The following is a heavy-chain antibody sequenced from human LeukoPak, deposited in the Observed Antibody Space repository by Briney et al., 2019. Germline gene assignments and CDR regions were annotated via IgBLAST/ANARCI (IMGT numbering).Heavy chain of an antibody. CDR1: GFTFSSYE. J-gene: IGHJ3*02. D-gene: IGHD4/OR15-4a*01. Sequence: GGSLRLSCAASGFTFSSYEMNWVRQAPGKGLEWVSYISSSGSTKYYADPVKGRFTISRDNSKNTLYLQMNGLRAEDTAMYYCAKVSLNMVNDAFDIWGQGTMVSVSS. CDR3: AKVSLNMVNDAFDI. V-gene: IGHV3-48*03. CDR2: ISSSGSTK.